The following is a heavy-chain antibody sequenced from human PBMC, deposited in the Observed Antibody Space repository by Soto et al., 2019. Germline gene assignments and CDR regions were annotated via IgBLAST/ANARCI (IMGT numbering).Heavy chain of an antibody. CDR2: INAGNGNT. V-gene: IGHV1-3*01. CDR3: ARGSGSYYEAFDI. Sequence: ASVKVSCKASGYPFISYTIHWVRQAPGQRLEWMGWINAGNGNTKYSQKFQGRVTITRDTSASTAYMELSSLGSEDTAVYYCARGSGSYYEAFDIWGQGTMVTVSS. CDR1: GYPFISYT. J-gene: IGHJ3*02. D-gene: IGHD1-26*01.